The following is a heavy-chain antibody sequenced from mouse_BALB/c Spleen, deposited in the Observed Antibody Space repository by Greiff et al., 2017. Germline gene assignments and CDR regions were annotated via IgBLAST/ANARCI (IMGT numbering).Heavy chain of an antibody. Sequence: VQLQQPGAELVRPGASVKLSCKASGYTFTSYWINWVKQRPGQGLEWIGNIYPSDSYTNYNQKFKDKATLTVDKSSSTAYMQLSSPTSEDSAVYYCTQGYIGWYFDVWGAGTTVTVSS. D-gene: IGHD2-14*01. CDR2: IYPSDSYT. CDR3: TQGYIGWYFDV. V-gene: IGHV1-69*02. CDR1: GYTFTSYW. J-gene: IGHJ1*01.